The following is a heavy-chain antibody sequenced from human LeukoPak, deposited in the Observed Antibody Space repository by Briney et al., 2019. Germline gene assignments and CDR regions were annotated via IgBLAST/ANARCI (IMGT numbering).Heavy chain of an antibody. CDR3: MRDSPHQRFDY. CDR1: GYSFTSYW. V-gene: IGHV1-2*02. J-gene: IGHJ4*02. CDR2: IDPNSGGT. Sequence: ASVKVSCKASGYSFTSYWMHWVRQAPGQGLVWMGRIDPNSGGTVSAQNFQGRVTMTRDTSISTVYLDLSGLTSDDTAMYFCMRDSPHQRFDYWGQGTLVTVSS.